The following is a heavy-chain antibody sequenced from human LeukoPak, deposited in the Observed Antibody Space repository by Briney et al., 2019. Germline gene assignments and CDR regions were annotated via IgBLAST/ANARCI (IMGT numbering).Heavy chain of an antibody. CDR1: GYTFTSYY. Sequence: ASVKVSCKASGYTFTSYYMHWVRQPPGQGLEWPEIINPSGGSTSYAQKFQGRVTMTRDTSTNTVYMELSSLRSEDTAVYYCARDGPMTYGSGKRGKIDYWGQGTLVTVSS. CDR2: INPSGGST. J-gene: IGHJ4*02. V-gene: IGHV1-46*01. CDR3: ARDGPMTYGSGKRGKIDY. D-gene: IGHD3-10*01.